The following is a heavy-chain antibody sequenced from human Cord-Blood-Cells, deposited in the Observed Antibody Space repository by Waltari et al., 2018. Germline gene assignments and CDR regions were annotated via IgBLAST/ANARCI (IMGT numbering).Heavy chain of an antibody. V-gene: IGHV4-4*07. J-gene: IGHJ5*02. CDR3: ARDTLPADIVVVPAAILGWFDP. CDR2: IYTSGST. CDR1: GGSISSYY. D-gene: IGHD2-2*02. Sequence: QVQLQESGPGLVKPSETLSLTCTVSGGSISSYYWSWLRQPAGKGLEWIGRIYTSGSTNNNPSLKSEVTMSVDTSKNHFSLKLSSVPAADTAVYYCARDTLPADIVVVPAAILGWFDPWGQGTLVTVSS.